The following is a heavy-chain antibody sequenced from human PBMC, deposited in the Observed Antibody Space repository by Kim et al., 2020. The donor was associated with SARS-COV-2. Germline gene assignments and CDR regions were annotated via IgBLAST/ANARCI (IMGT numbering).Heavy chain of an antibody. CDR3: ARGGIAARN. CDR1: GGSISSYY. J-gene: IGHJ4*02. Sequence: SETLSLTCTVSGGSISSYYWSWIRQPPGKGLEWIGYIYYSGSTNYNPSLKSRVTISVDTSKNQFSLKLSSVTAADTAVYYCARGGIAARNWCQGTLVAVS. D-gene: IGHD6-25*01. CDR2: IYYSGST. V-gene: IGHV4-59*13.